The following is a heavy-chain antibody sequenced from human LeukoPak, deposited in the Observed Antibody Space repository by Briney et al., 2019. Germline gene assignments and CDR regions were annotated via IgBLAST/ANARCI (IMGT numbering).Heavy chain of an antibody. V-gene: IGHV1-2*02. J-gene: IGHJ4*02. CDR2: IIPNSGAT. Sequence: GASVKVSCKASGYTFTGNPILWVRQAPGQGLEWMGWIIPNSGATTYAQKFQGRFAMTRDTSISTAFMELSSLRSDDTAVYYCTREDYWGQGTPVTVSS. CDR3: TREDY. CDR1: GYTFTGNP.